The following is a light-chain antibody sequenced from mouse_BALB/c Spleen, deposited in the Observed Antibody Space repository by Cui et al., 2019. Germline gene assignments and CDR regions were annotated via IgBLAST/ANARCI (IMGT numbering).Light chain of an antibody. V-gene: IGKV6-23*01. J-gene: IGKJ1*01. Sequence: DIVMTQSLKLMSTSVGDRVSITCKASQDVGTAVAWYQQKPGQSPKLLIYWASTRHTGVPDRFTGSGSGTDFTLTISKVQSEDLADYFCQQYSSYRTFGGGTKLEIK. CDR2: WAS. CDR1: QDVGTA. CDR3: QQYSSYRT.